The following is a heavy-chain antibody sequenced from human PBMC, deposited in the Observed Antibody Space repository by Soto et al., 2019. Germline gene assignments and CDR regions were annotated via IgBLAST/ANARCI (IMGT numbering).Heavy chain of an antibody. CDR3: ARTVYYDILTGYFEAFDP. J-gene: IGHJ5*02. CDR1: GYTFTSYD. V-gene: IGHV1-8*01. Sequence: ASVKVSCKASGYTFTSYDINWVRQATGQGLERMGWMNPNSGNTGYAQKLQGRVTMTRDTSISTAYMELRSRRSEDTAVYYCARTVYYDILTGYFEAFDPWGQGTLVTVSS. CDR2: MNPNSGNT. D-gene: IGHD3-9*01.